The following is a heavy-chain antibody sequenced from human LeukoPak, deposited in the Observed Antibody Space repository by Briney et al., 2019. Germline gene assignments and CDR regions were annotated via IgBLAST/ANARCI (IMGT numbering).Heavy chain of an antibody. D-gene: IGHD5-24*01. CDR2: IYSGGST. CDR3: ARGGWLQPFDY. Sequence: GGSLRLSCAASGFTVSSNYMSWVRQAPGKGLEWVSVIYSGGSTYYADSVKGRFTISTDNSKNTLYLQMNSLRAGDTAVYYCARGGWLQPFDYWGQGTLVTVSS. J-gene: IGHJ4*02. CDR1: GFTVSSNY. V-gene: IGHV3-53*01.